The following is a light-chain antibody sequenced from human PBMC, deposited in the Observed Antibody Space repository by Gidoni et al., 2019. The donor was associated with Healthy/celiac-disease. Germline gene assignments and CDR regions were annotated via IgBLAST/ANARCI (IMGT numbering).Light chain of an antibody. V-gene: IGKV1-39*01. CDR3: QQSYSTPTCS. J-gene: IGKJ2*04. Sequence: DIQMTQSPSSLSASVGDRVTITCRASQSISSYLNWYQQKPGKAPKLLIYAASSLQSGVPSRFSGSGSGTDFTLTISSLQPEDFATYYCQQSYSTPTCSFXXXTKLEIK. CDR2: AAS. CDR1: QSISSY.